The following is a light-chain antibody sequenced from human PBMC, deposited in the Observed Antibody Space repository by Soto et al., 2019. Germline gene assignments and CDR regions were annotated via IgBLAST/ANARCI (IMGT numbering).Light chain of an antibody. J-gene: IGKJ2*01. CDR2: GAS. Sequence: EIVMRQSPATLSVSPGERATLSCRASQSVSTYLAWYQQKPGQAPRLLMYGASTRATGIPARFSGSGSGTEFTLTISSLQSEDFAVYYSQQYHNWPPYTFGQGTKLEIK. V-gene: IGKV3-15*01. CDR3: QQYHNWPPYT. CDR1: QSVSTY.